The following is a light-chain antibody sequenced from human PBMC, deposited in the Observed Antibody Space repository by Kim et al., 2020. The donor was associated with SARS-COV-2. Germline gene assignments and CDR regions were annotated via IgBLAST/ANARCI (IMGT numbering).Light chain of an antibody. CDR2: DVT. V-gene: IGLV2-11*01. CDR1: SSDVGGYKF. CDR3: CSYTGYYNYV. J-gene: IGLJ1*01. Sequence: GQSVTFSCTGTSSDVGGYKFVSWYQQHPGKAPKLIIYDVTKRPSGVPDRFSGSKSGNTASLVISGLQAEDEADYYCCSYTGYYNYVFGSGTKVTVL.